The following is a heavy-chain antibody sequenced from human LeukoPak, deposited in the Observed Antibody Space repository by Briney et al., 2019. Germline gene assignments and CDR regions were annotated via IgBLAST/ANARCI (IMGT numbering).Heavy chain of an antibody. J-gene: IGHJ3*02. CDR1: GGTFSSYT. D-gene: IGHD1-26*01. CDR2: IIPILGMA. CDR3: ARAPMVGVGWGAFDI. V-gene: IGHV1-69*02. Sequence: ASVKVSCKASGGTFSSYTISWVRQAPGQGLEWMGRIIPILGMANYAQKFQGRVTITADKSTSTAYMELSSLRSEDTAVYYCARAPMVGVGWGAFDIWGQGTMVTVSS.